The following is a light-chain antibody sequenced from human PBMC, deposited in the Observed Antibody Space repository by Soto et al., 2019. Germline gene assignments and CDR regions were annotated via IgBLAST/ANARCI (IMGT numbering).Light chain of an antibody. CDR1: QSLHSS. CDR2: AAS. V-gene: IGKV3-15*01. J-gene: IGKJ2*01. CDR3: QQYFTWPYT. Sequence: EIVMTQSPATLSVSPGERATLSCTASQSLHSSLAWYQQRPGQAPRLLIYAASTRAAGFPARFSGSGSATHLTLTIRSLQSEDFAVYFWQQYFTWPYTFGQGTRLDVK.